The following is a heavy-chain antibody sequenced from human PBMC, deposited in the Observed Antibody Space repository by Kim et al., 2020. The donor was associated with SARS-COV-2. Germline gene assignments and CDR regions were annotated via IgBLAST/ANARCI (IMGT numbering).Heavy chain of an antibody. J-gene: IGHJ5*02. Sequence: ASVKVSCKASGYTFTSYAMNWVRQAPGQGLEWMGWINTNTGNPTYAQGFTGRFVFSLDTSVSTAYLQISSLKAEDTAVYYCARTLRHNRFWATAKGGWFDPWGQGTLVTVSS. CDR2: INTNTGNP. D-gene: IGHD2-21*02. V-gene: IGHV7-4-1*02. CDR3: ARTLRHNRFWATAKGGWFDP. CDR1: GYTFTSYA.